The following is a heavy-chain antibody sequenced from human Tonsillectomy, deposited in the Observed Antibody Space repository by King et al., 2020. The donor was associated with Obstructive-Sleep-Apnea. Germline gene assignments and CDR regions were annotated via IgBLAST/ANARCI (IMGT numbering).Heavy chain of an antibody. D-gene: IGHD2-2*01. V-gene: IGHV4-34*01. CDR2: INHSGST. J-gene: IGHJ6*02. CDR1: GGSFSGYY. Sequence: VQLQQWGAGLLKPSETLSLPCAVYGGSFSGYYWSWIRQPPGKGLEWIGEINHSGSTNYNPSLKSRVTISVDTSKNQFSLKLSSVTAADTAVYYCASLGSSTFGGYYYYYGMDVWGQGTTVTVSS. CDR3: ASLGSSTFGGYYYYYGMDV.